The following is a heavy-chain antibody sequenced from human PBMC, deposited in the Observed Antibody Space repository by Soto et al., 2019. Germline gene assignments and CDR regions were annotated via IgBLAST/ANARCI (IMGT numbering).Heavy chain of an antibody. D-gene: IGHD6-13*01. CDR2: MNPNSGNT. J-gene: IGHJ6*02. V-gene: IGHV1-8*01. Sequence: QVQLVQSGAEVKKPGASVKVSCKASGYTFTSYDINWVRQATGQGLEWMGWMNPNSGNTGYAQKFQGRVTITRNTSIGTAYMELSSLRSEDTAVYYCARRGYSSSWYYYYYYGMDVWGQGTTVTVSS. CDR1: GYTFTSYD. CDR3: ARRGYSSSWYYYYYYGMDV.